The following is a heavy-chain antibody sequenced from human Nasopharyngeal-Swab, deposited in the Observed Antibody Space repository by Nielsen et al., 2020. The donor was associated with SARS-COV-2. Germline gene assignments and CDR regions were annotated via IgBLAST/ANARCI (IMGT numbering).Heavy chain of an antibody. CDR3: TTEDSSSWYWFDP. Sequence: GGSLRLSCAASGFTFSNAWMSWVRQAPGRGLEWVGRIKSKTDGGTTDYAAPVKGRFTISREDSKNTLYLQMNSLKTEDTAVYYCTTEDSSSWYWFDPWGQGTLVTVSS. D-gene: IGHD6-13*01. V-gene: IGHV3-15*01. CDR2: IKSKTDGGTT. CDR1: GFTFSNAW. J-gene: IGHJ5*02.